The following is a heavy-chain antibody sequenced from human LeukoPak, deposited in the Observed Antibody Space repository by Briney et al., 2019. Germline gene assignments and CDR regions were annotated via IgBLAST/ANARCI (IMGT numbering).Heavy chain of an antibody. D-gene: IGHD6-13*01. Sequence: KPGGSLRPSCAGSGFTFSSYNMNWVRQAPGKGLEWVSSITSSTSYIYYADSVKGRFTISRDNAKNSLYLQMNSLRAEDTAVYYCARDRLASTGTAYYYYGMDVWGQGTTVTVSS. CDR3: ARDRLASTGTAYYYYGMDV. V-gene: IGHV3-21*01. J-gene: IGHJ6*02. CDR1: GFTFSSYN. CDR2: ITSSTSYI.